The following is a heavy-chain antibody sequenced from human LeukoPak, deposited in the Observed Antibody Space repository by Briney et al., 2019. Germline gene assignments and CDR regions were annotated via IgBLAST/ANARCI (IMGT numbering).Heavy chain of an antibody. CDR1: GFTFDDYA. Sequence: PGGSLRLSCAASGFTFDDYAMHWVRQAPGKGLEWVSGISWNSGSIGYADSVKGRFTISRDNAKNSLYLQMNSLRAEDTALYYCAKETMVRGVTYFDYWGQGTLVTVSS. D-gene: IGHD3-10*01. CDR3: AKETMVRGVTYFDY. J-gene: IGHJ4*02. CDR2: ISWNSGSI. V-gene: IGHV3-9*01.